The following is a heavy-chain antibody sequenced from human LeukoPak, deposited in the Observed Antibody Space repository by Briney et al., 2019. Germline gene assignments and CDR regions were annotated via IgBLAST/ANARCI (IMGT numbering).Heavy chain of an antibody. J-gene: IGHJ4*02. D-gene: IGHD1/OR15-1a*01. CDR2: VYYSGST. CDR3: ARSIIGTRSKFDY. Sequence: PSVTLSLTCTVSGGSISSYYWSWIRQPPGKGLEWIGYVYYSGSTNYNPSLKSRVTISVDTSKNHFSLKLSSVTAADTVLYSCARSIIGTRSKFDYWGQGTLVTVSS. V-gene: IGHV4-59*08. CDR1: GGSISSYY.